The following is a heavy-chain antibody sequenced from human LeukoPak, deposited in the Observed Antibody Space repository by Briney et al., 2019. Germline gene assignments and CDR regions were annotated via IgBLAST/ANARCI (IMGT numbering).Heavy chain of an antibody. Sequence: PGGSLRLSCAASGFTLSGYWMHWVRHAPGEGLVWVSHIDPDGRTTNYAESVKGRFFISRDNAKNTLYLQMNSLRAEDTALCYCTRVQAGRAGLMDVWGRGTTVTVSS. V-gene: IGHV3-74*01. D-gene: IGHD6-13*01. CDR1: GFTLSGYW. J-gene: IGHJ6*02. CDR2: IDPDGRTT. CDR3: TRVQAGRAGLMDV.